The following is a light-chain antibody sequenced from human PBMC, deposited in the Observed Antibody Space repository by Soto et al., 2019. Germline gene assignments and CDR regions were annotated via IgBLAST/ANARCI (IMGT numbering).Light chain of an antibody. Sequence: QSALTQPASVSGSPGQSITISCTGTSSDVGGYNYVSWYQQHPGKAPKLMIYDVSNRPSGVSNRFSGSKSGTTASRTISGLQAEGEADYYCSSYTSSSVVFGEETKLTVL. V-gene: IGLV2-14*01. CDR3: SSYTSSSVV. J-gene: IGLJ2*01. CDR1: SSDVGGYNY. CDR2: DVS.